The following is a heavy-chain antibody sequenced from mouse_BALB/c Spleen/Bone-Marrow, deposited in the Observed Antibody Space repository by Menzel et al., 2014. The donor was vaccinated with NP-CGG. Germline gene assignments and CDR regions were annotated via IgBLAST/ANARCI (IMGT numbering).Heavy chain of an antibody. D-gene: IGHD1-1*01. Sequence: VQLQQSGAELVKPGASVKLSRTASGFNIKDTYMHWVKQRPEQGLEWIGRIDPASGNTKFDPKFQGKATIASDTSSNTAYLQLSSLTSEDTAVYYCAAYYYVSSYGFAYWGQGTLVTVSA. CDR2: IDPASGNT. V-gene: IGHV14-3*02. CDR3: AAYYYVSSYGFAY. J-gene: IGHJ3*01. CDR1: GFNIKDTY.